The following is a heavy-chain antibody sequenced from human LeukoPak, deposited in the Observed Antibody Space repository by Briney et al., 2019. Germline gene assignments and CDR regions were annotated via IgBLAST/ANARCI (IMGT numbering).Heavy chain of an antibody. CDR2: ISGSGGST. V-gene: IGHV3-23*01. D-gene: IGHD1-26*01. CDR1: GFTFSSYA. Sequence: PGGSLRLSCAASGFTFSSYAMSWVRQAPGKGLEWVSAISGSGGSTYYADSVKGRFTISRDNTKNTLYLQMNSLRAEDTAVYYCAKSESEGGSYDYFDYWGQGTLVTVSS. CDR3: AKSESEGGSYDYFDY. J-gene: IGHJ4*02.